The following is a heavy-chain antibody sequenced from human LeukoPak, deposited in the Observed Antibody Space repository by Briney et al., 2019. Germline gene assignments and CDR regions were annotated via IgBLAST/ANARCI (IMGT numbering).Heavy chain of an antibody. Sequence: GASVKVSCKASGYTFTSYGISWVRQDPGQALEWMGWISAYNGNTNYAQKPQGRVTMTTVTSTSKAYMELRSLRSDDTAVYYCARGQDSTTPSDWFDPWGQGRQVTDSS. CDR3: ARGQDSTTPSDWFDP. CDR2: ISAYNGNT. CDR1: GYTFTSYG. V-gene: IGHV1-18*01. J-gene: IGHJ5*02. D-gene: IGHD1-1*01.